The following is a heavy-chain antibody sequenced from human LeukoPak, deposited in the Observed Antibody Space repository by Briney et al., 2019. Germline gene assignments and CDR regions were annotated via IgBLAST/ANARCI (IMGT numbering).Heavy chain of an antibody. CDR3: ARVGAVATMYNWFDP. V-gene: IGHV1-2*02. CDR1: GYTFTGYY. CDR2: INPNSGGT. Sequence: GASVKVSCKASGYTFTGYYVHWVRQAPGQGLEWMGWINPNSGGTNYAQKFQGRVTMTRDTSISTAYMELSRLRSDDTAVYYCARVGAVATMYNWFDPWGQGTLVTVSS. J-gene: IGHJ5*02. D-gene: IGHD6-19*01.